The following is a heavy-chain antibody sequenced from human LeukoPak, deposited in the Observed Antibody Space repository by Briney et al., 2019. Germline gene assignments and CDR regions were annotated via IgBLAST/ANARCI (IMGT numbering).Heavy chain of an antibody. CDR2: MNPNSGNT. CDR3: ARFFTFGGVIVNYYYMDV. J-gene: IGHJ6*03. Sequence: ASVKVSCKASGYTFTSYDINWVRQATGQGLEWMGWMNPNSGNTGYAQKFQGRVTMTRNTSISTAYMELSSLRSEDTAVYYCARFFTFGGVIVNYYYMDVWGKGTTVTISS. CDR1: GYTFTSYD. V-gene: IGHV1-8*01. D-gene: IGHD3-16*02.